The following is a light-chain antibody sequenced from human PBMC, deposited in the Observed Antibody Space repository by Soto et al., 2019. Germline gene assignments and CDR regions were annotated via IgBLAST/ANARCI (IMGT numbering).Light chain of an antibody. Sequence: VLKLSPSTLSVSLGERATLSCRASQSVSSNLAWYQQKPGQTPRLLIYDTSTRATGVPARFSGSRSGPEFTLTINSLQSEDFAIYYCQHYNNWPLTFGGGTRWIS. CDR2: DTS. CDR3: QHYNNWPLT. CDR1: QSVSSN. J-gene: IGKJ4*01. V-gene: IGKV3-15*01.